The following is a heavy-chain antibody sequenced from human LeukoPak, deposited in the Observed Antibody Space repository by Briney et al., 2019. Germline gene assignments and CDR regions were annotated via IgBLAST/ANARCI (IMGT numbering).Heavy chain of an antibody. CDR3: ARYCSSTSCYTFDY. V-gene: IGHV4-34*01. CDR1: GGPFSGYY. Sequence: SETLSLTCAVYGGPFSGYYWSWIRQPPGKGLEWIGEINHSGSTNYNPSLKSRVTISVDTSKNQFSLKLSSVTAADTAVYYCARYCSSTSCYTFDYWGQGTLVTVSS. D-gene: IGHD2-2*02. J-gene: IGHJ4*02. CDR2: INHSGST.